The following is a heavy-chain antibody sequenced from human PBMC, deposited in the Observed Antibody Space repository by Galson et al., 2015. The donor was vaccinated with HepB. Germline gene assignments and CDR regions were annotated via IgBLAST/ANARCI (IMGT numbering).Heavy chain of an antibody. Sequence: SLRLSCAASGFTFSSYEMNWVRQAPGKGLEWVSYISSSGSTIYYADSVKGRFTISRDNAKNSLYLQMNSLRAEDTAVYYCARLIAADGSAFDIWGQGTMVTVSS. J-gene: IGHJ3*02. CDR2: ISSSGSTI. CDR3: ARLIAADGSAFDI. V-gene: IGHV3-48*03. CDR1: GFTFSSYE. D-gene: IGHD6-13*01.